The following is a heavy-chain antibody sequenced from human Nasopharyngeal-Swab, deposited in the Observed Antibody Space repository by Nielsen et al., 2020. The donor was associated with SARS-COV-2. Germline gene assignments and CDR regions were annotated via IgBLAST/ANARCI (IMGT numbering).Heavy chain of an antibody. V-gene: IGHV3-21*01. D-gene: IGHD3-3*01. CDR3: ARPSTDFWSGNGAFDI. J-gene: IGHJ3*02. CDR2: ISSSGSYI. Sequence: WIRQPPGKGLEWVSSISSSGSYIYYADSVKGRFTISRDNAKNSLYLQMNSLRAEDTAVYYCARPSTDFWSGNGAFDIWGQGTMVTVSS.